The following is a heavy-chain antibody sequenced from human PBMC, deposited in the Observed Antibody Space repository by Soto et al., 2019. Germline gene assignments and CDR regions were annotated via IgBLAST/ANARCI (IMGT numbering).Heavy chain of an antibody. Sequence: GASVKVSCKASGYTFTSYGISWVRQASGQGLEWMGWISAYNGNTNYAQKLQGRVTMTTATSTSTAYMELRSLRSDDTAVYYCARDSYSTSNWCERWGQGTLVSVSS. CDR3: ARDSYSTSNWCER. D-gene: IGHD6-13*01. V-gene: IGHV1-18*01. CDR1: GYTFTSYG. CDR2: ISAYNGNT. J-gene: IGHJ5*02.